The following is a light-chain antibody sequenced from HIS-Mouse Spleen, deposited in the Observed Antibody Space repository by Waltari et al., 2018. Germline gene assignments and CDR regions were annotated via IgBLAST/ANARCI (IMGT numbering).Light chain of an antibody. CDR2: QDS. Sequence: SYELTQPPSVSVSPGQTASITCSGDKLGDKYACWYQQKPGQSPVLVIYQDSKRRSGIPERFSGSNSENTATLTISGTQAMDEADYYCQAWDSSYSVFGGGTKLTVL. CDR1: KLGDKY. CDR3: QAWDSSYSV. J-gene: IGLJ2*01. V-gene: IGLV3-1*01.